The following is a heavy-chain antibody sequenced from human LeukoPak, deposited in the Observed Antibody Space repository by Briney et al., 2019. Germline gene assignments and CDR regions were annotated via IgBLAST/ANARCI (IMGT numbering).Heavy chain of an antibody. D-gene: IGHD3-9*01. CDR3: ARNAPKYDILTGLWWGKQTNWFDP. Sequence: ASVKVSCKTSGYTFIDYYMHWVRQAPGQGLEWMGWMNPNSGNTGYAQKFQGRVTMTRNTSISTAYTELSSLRSGDTAVYYCARNAPKYDILTGLWWGKQTNWFDPWGQGTLVTVSS. J-gene: IGHJ5*02. CDR1: GYTFIDYY. CDR2: MNPNSGNT. V-gene: IGHV1-8*02.